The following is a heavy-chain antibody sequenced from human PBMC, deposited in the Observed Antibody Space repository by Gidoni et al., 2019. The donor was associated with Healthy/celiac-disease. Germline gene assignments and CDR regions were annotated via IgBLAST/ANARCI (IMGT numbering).Heavy chain of an antibody. CDR2: IYYSGST. CDR3: ARQEAAAGSDY. CDR1: GGSISSSSYY. D-gene: IGHD6-13*01. J-gene: IGHJ4*02. Sequence: QLQLQESGPGLVKPSETLSLTCTVSGGSISSSSYYWGWIRQPPGKGPEWIGSIYYSGSTYYNPSLKSRVTISVDTSKNQFSLKLSSVTAADTAVYYCARQEAAAGSDYWGQGTLVTVSS. V-gene: IGHV4-39*01.